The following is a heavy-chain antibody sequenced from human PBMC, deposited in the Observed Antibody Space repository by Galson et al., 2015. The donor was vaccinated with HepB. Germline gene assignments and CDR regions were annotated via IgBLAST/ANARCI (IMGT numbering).Heavy chain of an antibody. Sequence: SLRLSCAASGFTFSSYGMHWVRQAPGKGLEWVAVIWYDGSNKYYADSVKGRFTISRDNSKNTLYLQMNSLRAEDTAVYYCARDPSTGDGSYYYYYYMDVWGKGTTVTVSS. CDR3: ARDPSTGDGSYYYYYYMDV. J-gene: IGHJ6*03. CDR2: IWYDGSNK. V-gene: IGHV3-33*01. D-gene: IGHD7-27*01. CDR1: GFTFSSYG.